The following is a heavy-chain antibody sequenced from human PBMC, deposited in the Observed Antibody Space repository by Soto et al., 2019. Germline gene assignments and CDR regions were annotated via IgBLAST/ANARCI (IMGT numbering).Heavy chain of an antibody. V-gene: IGHV1-69*02. CDR3: SIGSWSAETFDV. J-gene: IGHJ3*01. CDR2: IIPMVTVT. D-gene: IGHD2-2*01. Sequence: QVHLVQSGAEVKKPGSSVKVSCKAAGGTFSTYTLIWVRQAPGQGLEWMGRIIPMVTVTNSAQKFPGRVTLPANKSTSTAFMELTSLISDDTAVYYCSIGSWSAETFDVWGQGTMVTVSS. CDR1: GGTFSTYT.